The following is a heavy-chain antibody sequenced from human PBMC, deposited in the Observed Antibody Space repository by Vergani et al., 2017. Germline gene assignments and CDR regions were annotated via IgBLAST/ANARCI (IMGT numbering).Heavy chain of an antibody. CDR2: IIPILGIA. D-gene: IGHD6-13*01. J-gene: IGHJ4*02. Sequence: QVQLVQSGAEVKKPGASVKVSCKASGVNYRSLAISWVRLAPGQGLEWMGRIIPILGIANYAQKFQGRVTITADKSTSTAYMELSSLRSEDTAVYYCARVFSSWHRWALDYWGQGTLVTVSS. V-gene: IGHV1-69*09. CDR1: GVNYRSLA. CDR3: ARVFSSWHRWALDY.